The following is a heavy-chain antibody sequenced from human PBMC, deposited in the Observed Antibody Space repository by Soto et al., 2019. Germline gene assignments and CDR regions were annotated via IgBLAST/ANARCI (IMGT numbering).Heavy chain of an antibody. CDR1: DGSISTFC. Sequence: LSLTCTVSDGSISTFCWSWIRQSPGKGLEWIGYIYNTETTDYSPSMKGRLTISVDPSKNQFSLKLRSVTAADTAIYYCARGFTGSAGRFDPWGQGTVVTVSS. J-gene: IGHJ5*02. V-gene: IGHV4-59*01. D-gene: IGHD2-8*02. CDR3: ARGFTGSAGRFDP. CDR2: IYNTETT.